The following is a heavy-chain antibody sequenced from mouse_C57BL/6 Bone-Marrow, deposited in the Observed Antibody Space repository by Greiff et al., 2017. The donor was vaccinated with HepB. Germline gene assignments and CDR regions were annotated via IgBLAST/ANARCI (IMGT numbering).Heavy chain of an antibody. D-gene: IGHD2-1*01. CDR1: GFTFSDFY. CDR3: ARDALYGNYSYAMDY. V-gene: IGHV7-1*01. Sequence: EVKLMESGGGLVQSGRSLRLSCATSGFTFSDFYMEWVRQAPGKGLEWIAASRNKANDYTTEYSASVKGRFIVSRDTSQSILYLQMNALRAEDTAIYYCARDALYGNYSYAMDYWGQGTSVTVSS. J-gene: IGHJ4*01. CDR2: SRNKANDYTT.